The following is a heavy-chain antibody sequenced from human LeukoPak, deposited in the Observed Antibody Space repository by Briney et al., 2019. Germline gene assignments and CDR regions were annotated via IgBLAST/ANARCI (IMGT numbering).Heavy chain of an antibody. D-gene: IGHD3-10*01. Sequence: GGSLRLSCAASGFTFSSYAMHWVRQAPGKGLEWVAVISYDGSNKYCADSVKGRFTISRDNSKNTLYLQMNSLRAEDTAVYYCARGKPEVLLWFGELLTPLDYWGQGTLVTVSS. CDR2: ISYDGSNK. CDR1: GFTFSSYA. CDR3: ARGKPEVLLWFGELLTPLDY. J-gene: IGHJ4*02. V-gene: IGHV3-30*04.